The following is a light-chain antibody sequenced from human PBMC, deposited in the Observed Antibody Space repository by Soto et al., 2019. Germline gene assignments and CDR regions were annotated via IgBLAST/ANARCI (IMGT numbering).Light chain of an antibody. CDR1: QRISSY. Sequence: DIQMTQSPSSLSACVGDRVTITCRASQRISSYLNWYQQKPGKAPKLLIYAASSLQSGVPSRFSGSGSGTDFTLTISSLQPEDFATYYCQQSYSTPLTVGGGTKVEIK. V-gene: IGKV1-39*01. CDR3: QQSYSTPLT. CDR2: AAS. J-gene: IGKJ4*01.